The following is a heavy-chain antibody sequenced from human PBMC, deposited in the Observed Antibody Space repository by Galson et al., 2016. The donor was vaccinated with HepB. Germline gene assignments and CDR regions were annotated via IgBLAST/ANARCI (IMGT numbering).Heavy chain of an antibody. J-gene: IGHJ4*02. CDR1: RFTFSNYD. V-gene: IGHV3-48*03. D-gene: IGHD2-15*01. Sequence: SLRLSCAASRFTFSNYDMNWVRQAPGKGLEWVSYISGSGLIIYYADSVKGRFTISRDNTNNSLFLQMNSLRADDRAVYYCARAECSDSCTYCDSWGLGALVTVSS. CDR3: ARAECSDSCTYCDS. CDR2: ISGSGLII.